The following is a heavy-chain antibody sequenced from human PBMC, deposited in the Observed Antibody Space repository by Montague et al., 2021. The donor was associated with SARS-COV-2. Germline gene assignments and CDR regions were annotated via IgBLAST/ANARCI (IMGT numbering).Heavy chain of an antibody. CDR3: ARDVRYYYDQ. CDR1: GGSMSSYH. D-gene: IGHD3-10*01. CDR2: VSYRGST. Sequence: SETLSLTCSVSGGSMSSYHWVWIRQPPGKGLEWIGYVSYRGSTNYNLSLKSRVTILLDTSKNRFSLRVTSVTAADTAVYYCARDVRYYYDQWGQGILVTVSS. V-gene: IGHV4-59*01. J-gene: IGHJ4*02.